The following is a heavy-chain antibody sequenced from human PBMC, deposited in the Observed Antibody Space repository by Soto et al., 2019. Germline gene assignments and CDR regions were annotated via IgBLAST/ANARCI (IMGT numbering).Heavy chain of an antibody. CDR1: GGSTSSDNY. CDR2: IYYSGNT. D-gene: IGHD3-16*01. CDR3: AREGGESSDGLYYYDS. V-gene: IGHV4-30-4*01. J-gene: IGHJ4*02. Sequence: SETLSLTCTVSGGSTSSDNYWSWIRQPPGKGLGWIGHIYYSGNTDYNPSLKSRLAISIDTSKNQFSLKLSSVTAADTAVYFCAREGGESSDGLYYYDSWGQGSLVTVSS.